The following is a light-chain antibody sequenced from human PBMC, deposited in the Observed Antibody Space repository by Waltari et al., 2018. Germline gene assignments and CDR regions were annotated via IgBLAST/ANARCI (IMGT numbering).Light chain of an antibody. J-gene: IGLJ2*01. CDR2: GKV. Sequence: SSELTQAPAVSVSVGQTVTLTCQVHSLSRYSATLYQPKQGQAPVLVIYGKVNRPSGIPDRFSGSKSGNTDYLNISGAQAEDEDDYYCSSRDSSGNQVVFGGGTTLTVL. CDR3: SSRDSSGNQVV. V-gene: IGLV3-19*01. CDR1: SLSRYS.